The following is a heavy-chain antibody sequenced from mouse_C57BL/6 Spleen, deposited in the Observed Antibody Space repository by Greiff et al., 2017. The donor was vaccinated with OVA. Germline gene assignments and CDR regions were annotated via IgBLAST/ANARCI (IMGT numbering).Heavy chain of an antibody. CDR2: INPNNGGT. CDR1: GYTFTDYY. CDR3: ALYYDYGRDFAY. J-gene: IGHJ3*01. V-gene: IGHV1-26*01. D-gene: IGHD2-4*01. Sequence: EVQLQQSGPELVKPGASVKISCKASGYTFTDYYMNWVKQSHGKSLEWIGDINPNNGGTSYNQKFKGKATLTVDKSSSTAYMELRSLTSEDSAVYYCALYYDYGRDFAYWGQGTLVTVSA.